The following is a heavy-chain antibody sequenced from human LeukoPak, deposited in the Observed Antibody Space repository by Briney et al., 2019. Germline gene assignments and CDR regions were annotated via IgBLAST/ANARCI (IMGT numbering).Heavy chain of an antibody. D-gene: IGHD3-22*01. J-gene: IGHJ5*02. V-gene: IGHV3-23*01. Sequence: GGSLRLSCAASGFTFSSYAMSWVRQAPGKGLEWVSAISGSGGSTYYADSVKGRFTISRDNSKNTLYLQMNSLRAEDTAVYYCARRDCDTIKCRGSNWFDPWGQGTLVSVSS. CDR2: ISGSGGST. CDR3: ARRDCDTIKCRGSNWFDP. CDR1: GFTFSSYA.